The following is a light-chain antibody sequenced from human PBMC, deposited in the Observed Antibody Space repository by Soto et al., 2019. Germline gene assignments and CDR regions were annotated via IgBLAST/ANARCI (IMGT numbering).Light chain of an antibody. CDR2: QDS. CDR3: QAWDSRTEV. CDR1: KLGDKY. V-gene: IGLV3-1*01. J-gene: IGLJ1*01. Sequence: SYELTQPPSVSVSPGKTASITCSGDKLGDKYACWYQQKPGQSPVLVIYQDSKRPSGIPERFSGSNSGNTATLTISGTQAMDEADYYCQAWDSRTEVFGTGTKLNVL.